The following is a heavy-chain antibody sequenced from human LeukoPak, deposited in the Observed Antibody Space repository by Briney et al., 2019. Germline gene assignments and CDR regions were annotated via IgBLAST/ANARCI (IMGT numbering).Heavy chain of an antibody. V-gene: IGHV3-23*01. CDR1: GFTFSSYA. CDR3: AKYISDSGAYYAFDY. D-gene: IGHD3-10*01. J-gene: IGHJ4*02. Sequence: GGSLRLSCAASGFTFSSYAMTWVRQAPGKGLEWVSAFSGNGGSTYYADSVKGRFTISRDNSKNTLYLQMNSLRAEDTAVYYCAKYISDSGAYYAFDYWGQGTLVTVSS. CDR2: FSGNGGST.